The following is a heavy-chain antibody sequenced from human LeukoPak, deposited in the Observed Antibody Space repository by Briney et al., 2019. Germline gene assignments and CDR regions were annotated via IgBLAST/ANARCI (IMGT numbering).Heavy chain of an antibody. CDR1: GFTFSDYG. CDR2: IWYDGVNE. Sequence: GGSLRLSCAASGFTFSDYGMHWDRQAPGKGLQWVAVIWYDGVNEYYADSVKGRFTISRDNSKNRLYLQMNSLRVEDTAMYYCAKPERSGSYSYYFDYWGQGTLVTVSS. V-gene: IGHV3-33*06. CDR3: AKPERSGSYSYYFDY. J-gene: IGHJ4*02. D-gene: IGHD1-26*01.